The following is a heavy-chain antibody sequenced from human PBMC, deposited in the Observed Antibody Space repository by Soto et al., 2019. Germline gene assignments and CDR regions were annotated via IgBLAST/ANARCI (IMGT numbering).Heavy chain of an antibody. CDR3: ARFGNNVDTAMVGYYYYGMDV. V-gene: IGHV4-39*01. Sequence: ETLSLTCTVSGGSISSSSYYWGWIRQPPGKGLEWIGSIYYSGSTYYNPSLKSRVTISVDTSKNQFSLKLSSVTAADTAVYYCARFGNNVDTAMVGYYYYGMDVWGQGTTVTVS. CDR2: IYYSGST. D-gene: IGHD5-18*01. CDR1: GGSISSSSYY. J-gene: IGHJ6*02.